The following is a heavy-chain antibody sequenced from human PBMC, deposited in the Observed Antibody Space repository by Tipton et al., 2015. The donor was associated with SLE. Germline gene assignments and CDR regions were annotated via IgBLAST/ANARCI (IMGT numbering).Heavy chain of an antibody. CDR2: ISSSSSTI. CDR1: GFTFSSYS. D-gene: IGHD3-10*01. CDR3: ARDASITMVRGVFDY. V-gene: IGHV3-48*01. J-gene: IGHJ4*02. Sequence: SLRLSCAASGFTFSSYSMNWVRQAPGKGLEWVSYISSSSSTIYYADSVKGRFTISRDNAKNSLYLQMNSLRAEDTAVYYCARDASITMVRGVFDYWGQGTLVTVSS.